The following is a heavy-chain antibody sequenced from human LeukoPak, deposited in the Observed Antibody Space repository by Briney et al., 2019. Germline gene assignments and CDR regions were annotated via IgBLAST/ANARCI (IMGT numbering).Heavy chain of an antibody. CDR3: ARVPVGAATGRSVY. CDR1: GGSFSGYY. D-gene: IGHD6-13*01. J-gene: IGHJ4*02. Sequence: SETMSLTCAVYGGSFSGYYWSWIRQPPGKGLEWIGEINHSGSTNYNPSLKSRVTISVDTSKNQFSLKLSSVTAADTAVYYCARVPVGAATGRSVYWGQGTLVTVSS. V-gene: IGHV4-34*01. CDR2: INHSGST.